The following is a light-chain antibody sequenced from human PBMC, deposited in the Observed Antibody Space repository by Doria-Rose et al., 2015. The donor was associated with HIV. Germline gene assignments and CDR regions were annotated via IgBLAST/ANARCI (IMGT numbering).Light chain of an antibody. J-gene: IGKJ3*01. V-gene: IGKV4-1*01. CDR2: WAS. Sequence: TQSPATLGMSLGERATLNCKSNQSHLYTSKHYLAWYQQKPGQPPKVLIYWASTRQSGVPARFSGSGSRTDFTLTISSLEAEDVAVYYCQQYYDTPSFGPGTTVDIK. CDR3: QQYYDTPS. CDR1: QSHLYTSKHY.